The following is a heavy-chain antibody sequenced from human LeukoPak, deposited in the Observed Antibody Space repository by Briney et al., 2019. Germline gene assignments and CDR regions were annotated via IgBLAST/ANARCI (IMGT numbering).Heavy chain of an antibody. CDR1: GFTFTSDW. CDR3: ARGHSGHVY. D-gene: IGHD5-12*01. J-gene: IGHJ4*02. V-gene: IGHV3-7*04. Sequence: GGSLRLSCAASGFTFTSDWMTWVRQAPGKGLEWVANIAQDGGDKYYVGSVRGRFTISRDNAKNSLYLQMNSLRAEDTAIYYCARGHSGHVYWGQGTLATVSS. CDR2: IAQDGGDK.